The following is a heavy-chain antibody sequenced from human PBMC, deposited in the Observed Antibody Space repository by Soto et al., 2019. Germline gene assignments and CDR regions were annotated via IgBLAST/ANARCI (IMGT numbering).Heavy chain of an antibody. CDR3: ARGPIYGSGSYLSDP. CDR1: GYTFTSFD. V-gene: IGHV1-8*01. D-gene: IGHD3-10*01. Sequence: QVQLVQSGAEVKKPGASVKVSCKASGYTFTSFDINWVRQATGQGLEWVGWMNPNSGNTGYAQKFKVSGTRNKNTSLSTAYMELSSLRSEDTAVYHCARGPIYGSGSYLSDPWGQGTLVTVSS. CDR2: MNPNSGNT. J-gene: IGHJ5*02.